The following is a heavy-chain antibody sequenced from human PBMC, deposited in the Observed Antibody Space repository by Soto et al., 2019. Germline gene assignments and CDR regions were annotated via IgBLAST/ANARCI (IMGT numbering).Heavy chain of an antibody. J-gene: IGHJ6*02. D-gene: IGHD2-15*01. CDR2: IYYTGST. V-gene: IGHV4-59*12. CDR3: ASQRVYCSGGSCYSYYYYYGMDV. CDR1: GGSISSYY. Sequence: SETLSLTCTVSGGSISSYYWSWIRQPPGKGLEWIGYIYYTGSTNFNPSLKNRVIISVDTSKNQFSLKLSSVTAADTAVYYCASQRVYCSGGSCYSYYYYYGMDVWGQGTTVTVSS.